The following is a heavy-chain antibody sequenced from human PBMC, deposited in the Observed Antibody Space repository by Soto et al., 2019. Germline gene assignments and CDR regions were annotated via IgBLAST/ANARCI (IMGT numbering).Heavy chain of an antibody. D-gene: IGHD2-2*01. J-gene: IGHJ6*02. CDR3: ATDGGRGYCSSTSCRQTTYYYYGMDV. V-gene: IGHV1-24*01. Sequence: ASVKVSCKVSGYTLTELSMHWVRMAPGKGLEWMGGFDPEDGETIYAQKFQGRVTMTEDTSTDTAYKELSSLRSEDTAVYYCATDGGRGYCSSTSCRQTTYYYYGMDVWGRGTTVTVSS. CDR1: GYTLTELS. CDR2: FDPEDGET.